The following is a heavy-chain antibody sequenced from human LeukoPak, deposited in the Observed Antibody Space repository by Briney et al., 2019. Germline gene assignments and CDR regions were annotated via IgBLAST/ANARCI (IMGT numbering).Heavy chain of an antibody. CDR1: GGSISSYY. CDR3: ARGLPLGYYDSSGPSDWFDP. V-gene: IGHV4-4*07. J-gene: IGHJ5*02. Sequence: SETLSLTCTVSGGSISSYYWGWIRQPAGKGLGWNGRIYTSGSTNYNPSLKSRATMSVDTSKNQFSLKLSSVTAADTAVYYCARGLPLGYYDSSGPSDWFDPWGQGTLVTVSS. CDR2: IYTSGST. D-gene: IGHD3-22*01.